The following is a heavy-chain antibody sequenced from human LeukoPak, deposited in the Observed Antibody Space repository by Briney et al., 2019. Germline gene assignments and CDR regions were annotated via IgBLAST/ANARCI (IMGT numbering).Heavy chain of an antibody. D-gene: IGHD6-13*01. CDR3: ARHRRAGAAAGTYYMDV. CDR2: IYYSGYT. J-gene: IGHJ6*03. Sequence: SETLSLTCTVSGGSISSYYWSWIRQPPGKGLEWIGCIYYSGYTNYKSSLKSRVTISVDTSKNQFSLKLSSVTAADTAVYYCARHRRAGAAAGTYYMDVWGKGTTVTISS. V-gene: IGHV4-59*08. CDR1: GGSISSYY.